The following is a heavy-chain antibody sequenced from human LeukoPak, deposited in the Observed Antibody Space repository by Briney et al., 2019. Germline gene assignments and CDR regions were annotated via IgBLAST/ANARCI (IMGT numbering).Heavy chain of an antibody. Sequence: GGSLRLSCAASGFTFSDYYMSWIRQAPGKGLEWVSYISSSGSTIYYADSVKGRFTISRDNAKNSLYLQMNSLRAEDTAVYYCARSLGVAVAVTSRFDPRGQGTLVTVSS. CDR3: ARSLGVAVAVTSRFDP. CDR1: GFTFSDYY. CDR2: ISSSGSTI. V-gene: IGHV3-11*01. J-gene: IGHJ5*02. D-gene: IGHD6-19*01.